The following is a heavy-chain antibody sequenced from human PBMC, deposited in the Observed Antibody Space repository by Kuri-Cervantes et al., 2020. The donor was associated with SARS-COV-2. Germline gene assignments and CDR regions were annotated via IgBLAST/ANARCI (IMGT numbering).Heavy chain of an antibody. CDR1: GGSISSSSYY. CDR2: IYYSGRT. Sequence: GSLRLSCTVSGGSISSSSYYWGWIRQPPGKGREWIGSIYYSGRTYNNPSLKCRVTISVATSKNQFSLKMSSVTAADTTVYYCARGTTVAASSSVFDPWGQGTLVTVSS. D-gene: IGHD6-6*01. V-gene: IGHV4-39*01. J-gene: IGHJ5*02. CDR3: ARGTTVAASSSVFDP.